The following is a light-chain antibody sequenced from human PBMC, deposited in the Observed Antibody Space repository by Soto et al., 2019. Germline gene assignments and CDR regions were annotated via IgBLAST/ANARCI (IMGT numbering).Light chain of an antibody. CDR2: HAS. V-gene: IGKV3-11*01. Sequence: EIVLTQSPGTLSLSPGERSTLSCRAIQSVSTYLAWYQQKPGQAPRLLIYHASNRATGIPARFSGSGSGTDFTLTISSLEPEDFEVYYCQQRSSSPITFGQGTRLEIK. CDR1: QSVSTY. J-gene: IGKJ5*01. CDR3: QQRSSSPIT.